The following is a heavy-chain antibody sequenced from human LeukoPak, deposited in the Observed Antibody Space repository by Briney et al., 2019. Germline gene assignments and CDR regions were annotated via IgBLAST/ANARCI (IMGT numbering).Heavy chain of an antibody. CDR2: ISYDGSNK. V-gene: IGHV3-30*18. Sequence: GRSLRLPCAASGFTFSSYGMHWVRQAPGKGLEWVAVISYDGSNKYYADSVKGRFTISRDNSKNTLYLQMNSLRAEDTAVYYCAKESALTNAFDIWGQGTMVTVSS. CDR1: GFTFSSYG. J-gene: IGHJ3*02. CDR3: AKESALTNAFDI. D-gene: IGHD1-14*01.